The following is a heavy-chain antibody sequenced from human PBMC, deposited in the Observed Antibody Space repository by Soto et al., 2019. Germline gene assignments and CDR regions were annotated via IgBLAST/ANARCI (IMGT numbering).Heavy chain of an antibody. V-gene: IGHV1-18*01. CDR2: ISAYNGNT. Sequence: ASVKVSCKTSGYIFTSYGVNWVRQAPGQGLEWMGWISAYNGNTNYAQKLQGRVTMTTDTSTSTAYMELRSLRSDDTAVYYCARAPYYGSGPDYGMDVWGQGTTVTVSS. D-gene: IGHD3-10*01. CDR3: ARAPYYGSGPDYGMDV. CDR1: GYIFTSYG. J-gene: IGHJ6*02.